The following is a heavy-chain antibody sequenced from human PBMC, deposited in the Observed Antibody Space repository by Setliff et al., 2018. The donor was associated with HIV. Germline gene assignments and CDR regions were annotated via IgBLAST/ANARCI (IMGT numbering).Heavy chain of an antibody. D-gene: IGHD3-3*01. CDR2: INHSGST. J-gene: IGHJ4*01. CDR1: GGSFSAYH. Sequence: SETLSLTCAVYGGSFSAYHWSWIRQTPGKGLEWLGEINHSGSTAYNLALESRVSVSIDTSKNRFSLKLTSVTAADTAIYYCARGRDYTGSWFRPFYLDFWGHGNLVTVSS. CDR3: ARGRDYTGSWFRPFYLDF. V-gene: IGHV4-34*01.